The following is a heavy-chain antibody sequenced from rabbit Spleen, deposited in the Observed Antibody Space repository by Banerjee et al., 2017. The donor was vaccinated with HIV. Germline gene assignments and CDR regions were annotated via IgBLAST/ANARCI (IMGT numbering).Heavy chain of an antibody. CDR3: VREAGYAGYGDGNL. Sequence: QEQLVESGGGLVQPGGSLKLSCKASGFDFNKYGMSWVRQAPGKGLEWIGYIDPIFGRTYYASWVNGRFTISSHNAQNTLYLQMNSLTAADTATYFCVREAGYAGYGDGNLWGPGTLVTVS. V-gene: IGHV1S47*01. CDR1: GFDFNKYG. CDR2: IDPIFGRT. D-gene: IGHD7-1*01. J-gene: IGHJ4*01.